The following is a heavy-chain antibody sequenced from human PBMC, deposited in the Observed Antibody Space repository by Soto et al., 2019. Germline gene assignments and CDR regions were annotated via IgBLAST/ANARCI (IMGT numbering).Heavy chain of an antibody. D-gene: IGHD2-2*02. CDR1: GVNCGSFG. V-gene: IGHV3-30-3*01. Sequence: SMRVWWGAAGVNCGSFGRHRVRKATGRGLEWVEVISYDGSNKHYADSVKGRCSISRDNSKNTLYLQMNSLRAEDTAVYYCARPSVVVPADIPGHHWFGPWGQATLVSVSS. CDR3: ARPSVVVPADIPGHHWFGP. J-gene: IGHJ5*02. CDR2: ISYDGSNK.